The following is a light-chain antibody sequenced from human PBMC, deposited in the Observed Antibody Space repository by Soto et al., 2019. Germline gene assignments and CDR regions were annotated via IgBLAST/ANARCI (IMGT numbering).Light chain of an antibody. CDR3: QQGHNWPLT. CDR1: QSINSE. Sequence: EIVMTQSPATLSLSPGERAALSCRASQSINSELAWYQQKPGQPPRLLTYGASTRATGVPARFTGSVSGSEFTLTISGLQSEDFAVYYCQQGHNWPLTFGQGTRLEI. J-gene: IGKJ2*01. CDR2: GAS. V-gene: IGKV3-15*01.